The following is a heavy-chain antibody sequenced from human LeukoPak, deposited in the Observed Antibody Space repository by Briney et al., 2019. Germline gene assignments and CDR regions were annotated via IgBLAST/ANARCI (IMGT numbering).Heavy chain of an antibody. CDR2: INSDGSST. CDR3: ARSAWVDCFDY. V-gene: IGHV3-74*01. J-gene: IGHJ4*02. Sequence: GGSLRLSCVASGFTFSSYWMHWVRQAPGKGLVWVSRINSDGSSTSYADSVKGRFTNSRDNAKNTLYLQMNSLRAEDTAVYYCARSAWVDCFDYWGQGTLVTVSS. D-gene: IGHD2-15*01. CDR1: GFTFSSYW.